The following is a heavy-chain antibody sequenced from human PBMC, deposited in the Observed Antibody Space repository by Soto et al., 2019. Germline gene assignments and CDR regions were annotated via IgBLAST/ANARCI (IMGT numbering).Heavy chain of an antibody. CDR1: GGSISSGDYY. J-gene: IGHJ4*02. CDR3: ARVGIYDISGYSIDY. Sequence: QVQLQESGPGLVKPSQTLSLTCTVSGGSISSGDYYWSWIRQPPGKGLEWIGYIYYSGSTYYNPSLKSRVTISVDTSKNQFSLKLSSVTAADTAVYYCARVGIYDISGYSIDYWGQGTLVTVSS. V-gene: IGHV4-30-4*01. D-gene: IGHD3-22*01. CDR2: IYYSGST.